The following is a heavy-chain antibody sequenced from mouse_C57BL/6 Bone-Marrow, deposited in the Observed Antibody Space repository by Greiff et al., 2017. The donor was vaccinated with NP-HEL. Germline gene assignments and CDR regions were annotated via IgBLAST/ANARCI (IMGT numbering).Heavy chain of an antibody. CDR3: ARRGGYSNYCYWYFDV. D-gene: IGHD2-5*01. V-gene: IGHV5-17*01. CDR2: ISSGSSTI. Sequence: EVQLKESGGGLVKPGGSLKLSCAASGFTFSDYGMHWVRQAPEKGLEWVAYISSGSSTIYYADTVKGRFTISRDNAKNTLFLQMTSLRSEDTAMYYCARRGGYSNYCYWYFDVWGTGTTVTVSS. CDR1: GFTFSDYG. J-gene: IGHJ1*03.